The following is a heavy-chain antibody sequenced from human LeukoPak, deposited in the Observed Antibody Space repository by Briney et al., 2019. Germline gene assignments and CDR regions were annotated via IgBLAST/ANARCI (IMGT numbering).Heavy chain of an antibody. D-gene: IGHD6-19*01. V-gene: IGHV3-7*01. CDR3: ARDHSGWSPIYYYYGMDV. CDR2: IKQDGSEK. CDR1: GFTFSSYW. Sequence: GGSLRLSYAASGFTFSSYWMSWVRQAPGKGLEWVANIKQDGSEKYYVDSVKGRFTISRDNAKNSLYLQMNSLRAEDTAVYYCARDHSGWSPIYYYYGMDVWGQGTTVTVSS. J-gene: IGHJ6*02.